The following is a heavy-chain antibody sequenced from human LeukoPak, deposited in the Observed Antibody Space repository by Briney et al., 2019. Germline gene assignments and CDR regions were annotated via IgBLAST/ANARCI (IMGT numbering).Heavy chain of an antibody. D-gene: IGHD3-3*01. CDR3: ARVYYDFWSLFRYYYGMDV. V-gene: IGHV1-18*01. CDR2: ISAYNGNT. CDR1: GGTFSSYA. J-gene: IGHJ6*02. Sequence: ASVKVSCKASGGTFSSYAISWVRQAPGQGLEWMGWISAYNGNTNYAQKLQGRVTMTTDTSTSTAYMELRSLRSDDTAVYYCARVYYDFWSLFRYYYGMDVWGQGTTVTVSS.